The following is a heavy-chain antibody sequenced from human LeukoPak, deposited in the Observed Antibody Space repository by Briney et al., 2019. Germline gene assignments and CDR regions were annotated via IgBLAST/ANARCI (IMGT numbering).Heavy chain of an antibody. CDR3: AKATGTLGN. J-gene: IGHJ4*02. D-gene: IGHD1-1*01. V-gene: IGHV3-7*03. CDR1: GFTFSSYW. CDR2: IKQDGSEK. Sequence: GGSLRLSCAASGFTFSSYWMSWVRQAPGKGLEWVANIKQDGSEKYYVDSVKGRSTISRDNSKNTLYLQMNSLTADDTAIYYCAKATGTLGNWGQGTLVTVSS.